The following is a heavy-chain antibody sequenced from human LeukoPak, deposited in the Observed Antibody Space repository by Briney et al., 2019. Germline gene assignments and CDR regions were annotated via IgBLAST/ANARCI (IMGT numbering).Heavy chain of an antibody. V-gene: IGHV4-38-2*02. J-gene: IGHJ4*02. D-gene: IGHD3-9*01. Sequence: SETLSLTCTVSGYSISGGYYWGWIRQPPGRGLEWIGNIYHSGSTDDNPSLKSRVTISVDTPKNQFSLKLSSVTAADTAVYYCAMGRYSRMSYFDYWGQGTLVTVSS. CDR3: AMGRYSRMSYFDY. CDR1: GYSISGGYY. CDR2: IYHSGST.